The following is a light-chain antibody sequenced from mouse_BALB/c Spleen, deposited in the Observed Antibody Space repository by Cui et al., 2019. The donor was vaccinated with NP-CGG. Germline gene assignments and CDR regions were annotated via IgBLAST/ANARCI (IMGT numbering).Light chain of an antibody. CDR2: GTN. V-gene: IGLV1*01. J-gene: IGLJ1*01. CDR3: ALWYSNHWV. CDR1: TGAVTTSNY. Sequence: QAVVTQESALTTSPGETVTLTCRSSTGAVTTSNYANWVQEKPDHLFTGLIGGTNNRAPGVPARFSGPLMGDKAALTITGAQTEDEAIYFCALWYSNHWVFGGGTKLTVL.